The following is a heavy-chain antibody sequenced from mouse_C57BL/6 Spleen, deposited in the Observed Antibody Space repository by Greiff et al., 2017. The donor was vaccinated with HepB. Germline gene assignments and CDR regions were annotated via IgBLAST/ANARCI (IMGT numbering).Heavy chain of an antibody. J-gene: IGHJ3*01. V-gene: IGHV2-6-1*01. D-gene: IGHD2-12*01. CDR1: GFSLTSYG. CDR2: IWSDDST. CDR3: ARHSDSYSAWFAD. Sequence: QVQLKESGPGLVAPSQRLSITCTVSGFSLTSYGVHWVGQPPGKGLEWLVVIWSDDSTTYNSAIKSRLSISKDNSKSQVFIKMNSLQTDDTAMYYCARHSDSYSAWFADWGQGTLVTVSA.